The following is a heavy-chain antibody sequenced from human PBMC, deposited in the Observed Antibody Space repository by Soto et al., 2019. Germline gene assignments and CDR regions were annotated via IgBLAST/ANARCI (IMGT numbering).Heavy chain of an antibody. J-gene: IGHJ6*02. D-gene: IGHD2-8*01. V-gene: IGHV1-46*01. CDR1: GYTFTSYY. CDR2: NNPSGGST. CDR3: AKNGQPPYYYYGLDV. Sequence: ASVKVSFKASGYTFTSYYMHWVRQAPGQGLERMGINNPSGGSTSYAQKFQGRVTMTIDTSTSTAYMELRSLTSDDTAVYYCAKNGQPPYYYYGLDVWGQGTKVTVSS.